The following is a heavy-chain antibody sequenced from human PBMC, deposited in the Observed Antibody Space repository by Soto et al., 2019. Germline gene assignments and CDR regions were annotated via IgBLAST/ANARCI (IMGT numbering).Heavy chain of an antibody. V-gene: IGHV3-33*01. J-gene: IGHJ4*02. D-gene: IGHD1-7*01. CDR3: AAATTRNFHFHY. Sequence: QVQLVESGGGVVQPGTSLRLSCAASGFTISTHSMHWVRQAPGKGLEWVANIWYDGSNRFYADSVKGRFTISKDYSKNTLYRQMNSLRAEATAVYYCAAATTRNFHFHYWGQGTQVTVST. CDR2: IWYDGSNR. CDR1: GFTISTHS.